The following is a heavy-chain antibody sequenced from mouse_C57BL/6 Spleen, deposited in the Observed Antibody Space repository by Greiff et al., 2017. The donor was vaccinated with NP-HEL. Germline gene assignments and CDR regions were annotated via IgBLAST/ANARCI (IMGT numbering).Heavy chain of an antibody. Sequence: QVQLQQPGAELVKPGASVKISCKASGYAFSSYWMNWVKQRPGKGLEWIGQIYPGDGDTNYNGKFKGKATLTADKSSSTAYMQLSSLTSEDSAVYFCAIYYGNPYAMDYWGQGTSVTVSS. D-gene: IGHD2-1*01. V-gene: IGHV1-80*01. CDR2: IYPGDGDT. CDR1: GYAFSSYW. CDR3: AIYYGNPYAMDY. J-gene: IGHJ4*01.